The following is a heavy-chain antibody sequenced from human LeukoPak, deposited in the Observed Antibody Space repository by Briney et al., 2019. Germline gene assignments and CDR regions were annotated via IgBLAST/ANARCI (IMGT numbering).Heavy chain of an antibody. D-gene: IGHD6-19*01. V-gene: IGHV1-8*03. J-gene: IGHJ4*02. CDR2: MNPNSGNT. CDR3: ARDTYIAVAED. CDR1: GYTFTSYD. Sequence: ASVKVSCKAPGYTFTSYDINWVRQATGRGLEWMGWMNPNSGNTGYAQKFQGRVTITRNTSISTAYRELSSLRSEDTAVYYCARDTYIAVAEDWGQGTLVTVSS.